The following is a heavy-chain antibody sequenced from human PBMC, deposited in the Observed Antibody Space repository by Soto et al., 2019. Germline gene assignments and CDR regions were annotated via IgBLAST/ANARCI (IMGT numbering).Heavy chain of an antibody. CDR1: GGTFSSYT. D-gene: IGHD5-12*01. CDR3: ARGPSLPGYSGYGYNWFAP. V-gene: IGHV1-69*02. Sequence: QVQLVQSGAEVKKPGSSVKVSCKASGGTFSSYTISWVRQAPGQGLEWMGRIIPILGIANYAQKFQGRVTIPADNPTSPAYIELSSLRSEDTAVYSCARGPSLPGYSGYGYNWFAPWGQGTLVTVSS. J-gene: IGHJ5*02. CDR2: IIPILGIA.